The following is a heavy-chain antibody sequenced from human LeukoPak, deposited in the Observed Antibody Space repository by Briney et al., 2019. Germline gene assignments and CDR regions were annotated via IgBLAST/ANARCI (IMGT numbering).Heavy chain of an antibody. Sequence: SETQSLTCTISGGSISTSHYWGWIRQAPGKRLKWIGSISHSGSTYYNPSLKSRISISVDTSKNQFSLQLSSVTAADTAVYYCARQSCSSTSCYFSFGGAYEYWGQGTLVTVSS. J-gene: IGHJ4*02. D-gene: IGHD2-2*01. CDR2: ISHSGST. V-gene: IGHV4-39*01. CDR3: ARQSCSSTSCYFSFGGAYEY. CDR1: GGSISTSHY.